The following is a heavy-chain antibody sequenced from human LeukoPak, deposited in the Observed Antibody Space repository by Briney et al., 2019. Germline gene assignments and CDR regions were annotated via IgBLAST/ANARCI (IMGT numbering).Heavy chain of an antibody. Sequence: GGSLRLSCAASGFTFSNAWMSWVRQAPGKGLEWVGRIKSKTDGGTTDYAAPVKGRFTISRDDSKNTLYLQMNSLKTEDTAVYYCTSGLSVRRSNNTPVDYWGQGTLVTVSS. CDR2: IKSKTDGGTT. CDR3: TSGLSVRRSNNTPVDY. J-gene: IGHJ4*02. CDR1: GFTFSNAW. V-gene: IGHV3-15*01. D-gene: IGHD1-1*01.